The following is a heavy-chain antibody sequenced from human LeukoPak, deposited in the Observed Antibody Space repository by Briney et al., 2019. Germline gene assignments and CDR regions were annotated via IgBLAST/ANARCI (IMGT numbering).Heavy chain of an antibody. D-gene: IGHD3-22*01. CDR3: AKDRAGSGYPDAFDI. CDR1: GFTFDDYA. V-gene: IGHV3-9*01. Sequence: PGGSLRLSCAASGFTFDDYAMHWVRQAPGKGLKWVSGISWNSGSIGYADSVKGRFTISRDNAKNSLYLQMNSLRAEDTALYYCAKDRAGSGYPDAFDIWGQGTMVTVSS. J-gene: IGHJ3*02. CDR2: ISWNSGSI.